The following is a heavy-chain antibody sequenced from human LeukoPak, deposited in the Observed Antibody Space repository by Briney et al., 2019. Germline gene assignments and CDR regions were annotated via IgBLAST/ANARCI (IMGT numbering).Heavy chain of an antibody. V-gene: IGHV4-39*07. J-gene: IGHJ5*02. CDR2: LSYSGGT. CDR1: GGSISSNSYY. Sequence: SETLSLTCTVSGGSISSNSYYWGWIRQPPGKGLQWIGSLSYSGGTHYNPSLRSRVTISVDTSKNQFSPRLSSVTAADTAVYYCARDPAAAGPWGQGTLVTVSS. D-gene: IGHD6-13*01. CDR3: ARDPAAAGP.